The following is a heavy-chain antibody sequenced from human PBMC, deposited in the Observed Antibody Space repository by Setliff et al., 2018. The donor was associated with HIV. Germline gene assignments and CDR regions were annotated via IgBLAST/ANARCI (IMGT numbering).Heavy chain of an antibody. CDR2: IKQDGNEK. V-gene: IGHV3-7*04. J-gene: IGHJ4*02. D-gene: IGHD3-10*01. Sequence: GGSLRLSCAVSGFTFSNYWMSWVRQAPGKGLEWVASIKQDGNEKYYMDSVKGRFTISRDDLKNSLYLLMNSLRAEDTAVYFCARGISPDTMVRGVIIVYWGQGTLVTVSS. CDR1: GFTFSNYW. CDR3: ARGISPDTMVRGVIIVY.